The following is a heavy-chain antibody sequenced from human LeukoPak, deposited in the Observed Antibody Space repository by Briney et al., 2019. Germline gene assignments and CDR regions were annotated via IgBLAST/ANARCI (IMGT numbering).Heavy chain of an antibody. V-gene: IGHV3-23*01. D-gene: IGHD6-13*01. Sequence: PGGSLRLSCAASGFTFSSYAMSWVRQAPGKGLESVSAISGSGGSTYYADSVKGRFTISRDNSKNTLYLQMNSLRAEDTAVYYCAKVPYSSSWYWLDYWGQGTLVTVSS. CDR1: GFTFSSYA. CDR3: AKVPYSSSWYWLDY. CDR2: ISGSGGST. J-gene: IGHJ4*02.